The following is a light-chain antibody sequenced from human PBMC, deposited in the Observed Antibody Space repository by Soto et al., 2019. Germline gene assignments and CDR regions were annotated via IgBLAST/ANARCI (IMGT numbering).Light chain of an antibody. CDR1: QSISSY. V-gene: IGKV1-39*01. CDR3: QQSYSTFMYT. CDR2: AAS. J-gene: IGKJ2*01. Sequence: DIQMTQSPSSLSASVGDRVTITCRASQSISSYLNWYQQKPGKATKLLIYAASSLQSGVPSRFSGSGSATDFTLTISSLQPADFATYYCQQSYSTFMYTFGQGTKLEIK.